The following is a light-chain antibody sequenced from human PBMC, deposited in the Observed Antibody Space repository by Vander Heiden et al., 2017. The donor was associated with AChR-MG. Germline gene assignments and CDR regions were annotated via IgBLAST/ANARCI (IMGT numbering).Light chain of an antibody. CDR1: SSDVGGYNS. CDR2: DVS. Sequence: QSALTQPASVSGSPGQSITISCTGSSSDVGGYNSVSWYQHHPGKTPKLIIYDVSNRPAGVSDRFSGSKSGNTASLTVSGLQDEDEAIYYCSSYTTSSVVVFGGGTKLTVL. CDR3: SSYTTSSVVV. J-gene: IGLJ3*02. V-gene: IGLV2-14*03.